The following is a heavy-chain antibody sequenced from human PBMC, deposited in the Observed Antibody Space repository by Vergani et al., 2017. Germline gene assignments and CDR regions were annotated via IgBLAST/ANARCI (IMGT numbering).Heavy chain of an antibody. V-gene: IGHV1-69*12. Sequence: QVQLVQSGAEVKKPGSSVKVSCKASGGTFSSYAISWVRQAPGQGLEWMGGIIPIFGTANYAQKFQGRVTITADESTSTAYMELSSLRSEDTAVYYWAGGTCRGGSCYRGGEGWGQGSLITVSS. D-gene: IGHD2-15*01. CDR3: AGGTCRGGSCYRGGEG. CDR1: GGTFSSYA. J-gene: IGHJ4*02. CDR2: IIPIFGTA.